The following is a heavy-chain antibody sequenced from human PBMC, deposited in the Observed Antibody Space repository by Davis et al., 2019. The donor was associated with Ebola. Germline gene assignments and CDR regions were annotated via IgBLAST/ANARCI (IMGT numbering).Heavy chain of an antibody. V-gene: IGHV3-30*12. CDR3: ASGDGRGRSYDMDV. D-gene: IGHD3/OR15-3a*01. Sequence: GGSLRLSCAASGFIFNTFGMHWVRQAPGKGLEWVAVISYDGSRRYYADSVKGRFTISRDNSKNSLFLEMNSLRAEDTAFYYCASGDGRGRSYDMDVWGQGTTVTVSS. J-gene: IGHJ6*03. CDR1: GFIFNTFG. CDR2: ISYDGSRR.